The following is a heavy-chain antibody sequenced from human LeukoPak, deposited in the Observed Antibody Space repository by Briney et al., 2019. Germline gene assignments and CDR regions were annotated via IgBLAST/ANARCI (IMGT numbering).Heavy chain of an antibody. J-gene: IGHJ6*03. Sequence: ASVKVSCKASGYTFTSYYMHWVRQAPGQGFEWMGIINPSGGSTSYAQKFQGRVTMTRDTSTSTVYMELSSLRSEDTAVYYCARAPGTSYYYYYMDVWGKGTTVTVSS. CDR3: ARAPGTSYYYYYMDV. CDR1: GYTFTSYY. CDR2: INPSGGST. V-gene: IGHV1-46*01. D-gene: IGHD1-14*01.